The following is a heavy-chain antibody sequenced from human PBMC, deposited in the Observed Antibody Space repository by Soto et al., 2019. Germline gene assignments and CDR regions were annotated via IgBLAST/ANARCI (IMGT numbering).Heavy chain of an antibody. CDR1: GFTFSSYA. D-gene: IGHD2-21*01. Sequence: GGSLRLSCAASGFTFSSYAMSWVRQAPGKGLEWVSAISGSGGSTYYADSVKGRFTISRDNSKNTLYLQMNSLRAEDTAVYYCAKDLLVGYYYGMDVWGQGTTVPVSS. J-gene: IGHJ6*02. V-gene: IGHV3-23*01. CDR2: ISGSGGST. CDR3: AKDLLVGYYYGMDV.